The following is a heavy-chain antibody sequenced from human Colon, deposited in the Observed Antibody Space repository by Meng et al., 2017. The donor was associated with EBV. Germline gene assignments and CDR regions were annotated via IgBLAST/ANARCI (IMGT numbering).Heavy chain of an antibody. Sequence: HVYLGELGGGFVKPGGSLSLACAASGFNFNDYYMTWIRQAPGKGLEWVAFISKMGDGISYAESVRGRFTISRDSATHSLYLQMNSLRAEDTAVYYCARDLGGPRDYWGQGTLVTVSS. J-gene: IGHJ4*02. CDR3: ARDLGGPRDY. D-gene: IGHD6-25*01. CDR2: ISKMGDGI. CDR1: GFNFNDYY. V-gene: IGHV3-11*01.